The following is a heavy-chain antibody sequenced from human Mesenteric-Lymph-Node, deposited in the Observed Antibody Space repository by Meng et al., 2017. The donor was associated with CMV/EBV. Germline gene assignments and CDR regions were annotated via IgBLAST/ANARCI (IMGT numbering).Heavy chain of an antibody. Sequence: SEALSLTCTVSGVSISSYYWSWIRQPPGKGLEWIGYIYYSEITNYNPSLKSRVTISVDTSKNQFSLKLTSVTAADTAVYYCARLISTGSGGRGYFDYWGQGTLVTVSS. V-gene: IGHV4-59*12. J-gene: IGHJ4*02. CDR2: IYYSEIT. CDR3: ARLISTGSGGRGYFDY. CDR1: GVSISSYY. D-gene: IGHD1-26*01.